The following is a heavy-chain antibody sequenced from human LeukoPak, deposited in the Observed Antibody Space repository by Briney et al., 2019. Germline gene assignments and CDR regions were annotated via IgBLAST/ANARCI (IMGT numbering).Heavy chain of an antibody. D-gene: IGHD2-15*01. J-gene: IGHJ6*03. V-gene: IGHV4-59*01. CDR1: GGSISSYY. Sequence: PSETLSLTCAVYGGSISSYYWSWIRQPPGKGLEWIGYIYYSGSTNYNPSLKSRVTISVDTSKNQFSLKLSSVTAADTAVYYCARGGGRNCSGGSCYYWGYYYYYMDVWGKGTTVTVSS. CDR3: ARGGGRNCSGGSCYYWGYYYYYMDV. CDR2: IYYSGST.